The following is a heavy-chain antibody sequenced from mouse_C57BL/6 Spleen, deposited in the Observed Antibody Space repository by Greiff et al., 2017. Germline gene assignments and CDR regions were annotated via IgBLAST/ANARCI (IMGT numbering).Heavy chain of an antibody. CDR1: GYTFTDYN. D-gene: IGHD2-4*01. Sequence: VQLQQSGPELVKPGASVKIPCKASGYTFTDYNMDWVKQSHGKSLEWIGDINPNNGGTIYNQKFKGKATLTVAKSSSTAYMGLRSLTSEDTAVYYCARGGAKDYDNAMDHWGQGTSVTVSS. V-gene: IGHV1-18*01. CDR2: INPNNGGT. J-gene: IGHJ4*01. CDR3: ARGGAKDYDNAMDH.